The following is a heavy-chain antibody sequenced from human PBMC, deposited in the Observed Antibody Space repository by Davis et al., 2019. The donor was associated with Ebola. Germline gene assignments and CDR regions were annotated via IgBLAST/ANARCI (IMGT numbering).Heavy chain of an antibody. CDR2: IIPIFGTA. CDR1: GGTFSSYA. J-gene: IGHJ4*02. Sequence: AASVKVSCKASGGTFSSYAISWVRQAPGQGLEWMGGIIPIFGTANYAQKFQSRVTITADKSTSTAYMELSSLRSEDTAVYYCASMDYDILTGYYNPSFFDYWGQGTLVTVSS. CDR3: ASMDYDILTGYYNPSFFDY. D-gene: IGHD3-9*01. V-gene: IGHV1-69*06.